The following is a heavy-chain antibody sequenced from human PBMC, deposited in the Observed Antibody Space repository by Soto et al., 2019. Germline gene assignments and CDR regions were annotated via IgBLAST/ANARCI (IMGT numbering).Heavy chain of an antibody. Sequence: EVQLVESGGGLVQPGGSLRLSCAASGFTFSSYSMNWVRQAPGKGLGWVSYISSSSSTMFYADSVKGRFTISRDNAKNSLYLHMSSLRAEDTAVYYCARAVAAGDYRGQGTLVTVSS. CDR3: ARAVAAGDY. CDR2: ISSSSSTM. J-gene: IGHJ4*02. D-gene: IGHD6-25*01. V-gene: IGHV3-48*01. CDR1: GFTFSSYS.